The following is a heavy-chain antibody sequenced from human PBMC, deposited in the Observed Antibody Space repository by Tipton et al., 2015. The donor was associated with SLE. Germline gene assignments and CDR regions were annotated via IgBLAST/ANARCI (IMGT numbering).Heavy chain of an antibody. J-gene: IGHJ6*04. D-gene: IGHD2-21*02. CDR1: GGSISDYY. Sequence: TLSLTCTVSGGSISDYYWSWIRQPPGKGLEWIGDASYSGRPNFNPSLKSRVTISVDTSKNQVSLSLSSVTAADSAVYFCARADGSYFCYFLDVWGRGTTVTVSS. CDR2: ASYSGRP. CDR3: ARADGSYFCYFLDV. V-gene: IGHV4-59*01.